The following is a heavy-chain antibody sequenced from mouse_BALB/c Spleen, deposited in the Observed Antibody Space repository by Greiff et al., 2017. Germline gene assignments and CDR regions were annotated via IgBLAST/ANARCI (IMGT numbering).Heavy chain of an antibody. Sequence: EVKVEESGPGLVKPSQSLSLTCTVTGYSITSDYAWNWIRQFPGNKLEWMGYISYSGSTSYNPSLKSRISITRDTSKNQFFLQLNSVTTEDTATYYCARGWGNYGAYWGQGTLVTVSA. CDR3: ARGWGNYGAY. D-gene: IGHD2-1*01. V-gene: IGHV3-2*02. CDR2: ISYSGST. J-gene: IGHJ3*01. CDR1: GYSITSDYA.